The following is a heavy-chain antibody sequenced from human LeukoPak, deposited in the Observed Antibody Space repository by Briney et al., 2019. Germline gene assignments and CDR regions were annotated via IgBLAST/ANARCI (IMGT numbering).Heavy chain of an antibody. CDR3: ARDPALTFNWFDP. V-gene: IGHV4-38-2*02. Sequence: KPSETLSLTCGVSGYSISSGHYWAWIRQPPGKGLEWIASIYNSGTTYSNPSLQSRISLSVDTSKNQFSLNVSSVTAADTAVYYCARDPALTFNWFDPWGQGTLVTVFS. CDR1: GYSISSGHY. CDR2: IYNSGTT. D-gene: IGHD2-21*02. J-gene: IGHJ5*02.